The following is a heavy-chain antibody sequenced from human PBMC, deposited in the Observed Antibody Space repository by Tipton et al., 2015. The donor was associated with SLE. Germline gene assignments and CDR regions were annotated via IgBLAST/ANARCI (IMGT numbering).Heavy chain of an antibody. J-gene: IGHJ5*02. D-gene: IGHD4-17*01. CDR3: AAGWNKYGEFNS. CDR2: IYHSGST. Sequence: TLSLTCTVSGYSISSGYYWGWIRQPPGKGLEWIGSIYHSGSTYYNPSLKSRVTISVDTSKNQFSLKLSSVTAADTAVYYCAAGWNKYGEFNSWGQGTLVSVSS. CDR1: GYSISSGYY. V-gene: IGHV4-38-2*02.